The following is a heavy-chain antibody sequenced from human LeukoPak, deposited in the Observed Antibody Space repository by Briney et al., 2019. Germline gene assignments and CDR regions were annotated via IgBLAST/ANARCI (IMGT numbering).Heavy chain of an antibody. CDR1: GFTFSNAW. D-gene: IGHD4-17*01. CDR3: TTYDYGDYYFFYGMDV. V-gene: IGHV3-15*01. CDR2: IKRKTDGGTI. Sequence: GGSLRLSCAASGFTFSNAWMSWVRQVPGKGLEWVGRIKRKTDGGTIDYGAAVKGRFTISRDDSKNTLYLQMDSLKSEDTAVYYCTTYDYGDYYFFYGMDVWGQETTVTVSS. J-gene: IGHJ6*02.